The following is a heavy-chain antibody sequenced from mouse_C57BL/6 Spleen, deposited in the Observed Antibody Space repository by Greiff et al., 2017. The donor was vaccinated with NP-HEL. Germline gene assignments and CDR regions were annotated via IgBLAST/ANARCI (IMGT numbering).Heavy chain of an antibody. Sequence: EVQLQQSGPELVKPGASVKISCKASGYTFTDYYMNWVKQSHGKSLEWIGDINPNNGGTSYNEKFKGKATLTVDKSSTTAYMELRSLTSEDSAVYYCAKYYDPSRAMDDWGQGTSVTVSS. V-gene: IGHV1-26*01. D-gene: IGHD2-4*01. CDR2: INPNNGGT. J-gene: IGHJ4*01. CDR1: GYTFTDYY. CDR3: AKYYDPSRAMDD.